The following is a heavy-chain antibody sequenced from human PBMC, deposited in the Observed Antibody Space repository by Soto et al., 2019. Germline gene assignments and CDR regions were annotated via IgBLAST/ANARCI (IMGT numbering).Heavy chain of an antibody. CDR3: ARDVRSGWYDGFDY. CDR1: GFTFSTYG. J-gene: IGHJ4*02. V-gene: IGHV3-33*01. D-gene: IGHD6-19*01. CDR2: IWYDGSNK. Sequence: VGSLRLSGAASGFTFSTYGMNWVSQAPGKGLEWVAVIWYDGSNKYYGDSVKGRFTISRDNPKNTLYLQMSSLRAEDTAVYYCARDVRSGWYDGFDYWGQGTLVTVSS.